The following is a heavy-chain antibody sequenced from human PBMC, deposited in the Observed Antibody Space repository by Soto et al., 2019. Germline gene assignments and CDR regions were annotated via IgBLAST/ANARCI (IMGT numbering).Heavy chain of an antibody. Sequence: QVQQVQSGAEVKKPGSSVKVFCKASGGTFSSYTISWVRQAPGQGLEWMGRIIPILGIANYAQKFQGRVTLPADNSTSTAYRERSSLRSEDTTVYYCARAGRGRSSSWSPWEWYYYDGMDVWGQGTTVTVSS. V-gene: IGHV1-69*02. J-gene: IGHJ6*02. D-gene: IGHD6-13*01. CDR2: IIPILGIA. CDR1: GGTFSSYT. CDR3: ARAGRGRSSSWSPWEWYYYDGMDV.